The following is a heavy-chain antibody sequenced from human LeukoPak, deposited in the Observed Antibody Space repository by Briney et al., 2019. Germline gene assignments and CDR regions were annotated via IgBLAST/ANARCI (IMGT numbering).Heavy chain of an antibody. CDR1: GFTFSSYS. CDR3: ARGKQVVPAAIDWFDP. D-gene: IGHD2-2*02. CDR2: ISSSSSTI. Sequence: GGSLRLSCAASGFTFSSYSMNWVRQAPGKGLEWVSYISSSSSTIYYADSVKGRFTISRDNAENSLYLQMNSLRAEDTAVYYCARGKQVVPAAIDWFDPWGQGTLVTVSS. J-gene: IGHJ5*02. V-gene: IGHV3-48*01.